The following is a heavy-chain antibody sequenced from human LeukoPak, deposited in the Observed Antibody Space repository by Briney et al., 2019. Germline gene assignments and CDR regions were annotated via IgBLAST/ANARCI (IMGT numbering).Heavy chain of an antibody. Sequence: GGSLRLSCAASRFSFTDFGMGCVRQAPGQGLECFSTISITGAYTYYADSLNGRFSISRDNSKNTLYLRIARLRVEDTAVYYCAKLPARGGDYVYFDSWGQGTLVTVSS. CDR1: RFSFTDFG. V-gene: IGHV3-23*05. D-gene: IGHD3-16*01. J-gene: IGHJ4*02. CDR2: ISITGAYT. CDR3: AKLPARGGDYVYFDS.